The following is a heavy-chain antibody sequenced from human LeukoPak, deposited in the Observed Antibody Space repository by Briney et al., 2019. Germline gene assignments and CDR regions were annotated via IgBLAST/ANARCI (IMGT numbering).Heavy chain of an antibody. Sequence: ASVKVSCKASGYTFTSYGISWVRQAPGQGLEWMGWISAYNGNTNYAQKLQGRVTMTTDTSTSTAYMELRSLRSDDTAVYYCARGSSSGYPDYYYYCMDVWGKGTTVTVSS. J-gene: IGHJ6*03. V-gene: IGHV1-18*01. CDR3: ARGSSSGYPDYYYYCMDV. D-gene: IGHD3-22*01. CDR1: GYTFTSYG. CDR2: ISAYNGNT.